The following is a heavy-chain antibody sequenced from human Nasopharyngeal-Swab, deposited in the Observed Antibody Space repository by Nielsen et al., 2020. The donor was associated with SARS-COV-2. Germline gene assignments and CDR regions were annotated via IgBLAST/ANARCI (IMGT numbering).Heavy chain of an antibody. CDR1: GGTFSSYG. CDR2: ISAYNGNT. D-gene: IGHD2-2*01. J-gene: IGHJ6*03. CDR3: ARAGFCSSTSCYLRDYYYYMDV. V-gene: IGHV1-18*01. Sequence: ASVKVSCKASGGTFSSYGISWVRQAPGQGLEWMGWISAYNGNTNYAQKLQGRVTMTTDTSTSTAYMELRSLRSDDTAVYYCARAGFCSSTSCYLRDYYYYMDVWGKGTTVTVSS.